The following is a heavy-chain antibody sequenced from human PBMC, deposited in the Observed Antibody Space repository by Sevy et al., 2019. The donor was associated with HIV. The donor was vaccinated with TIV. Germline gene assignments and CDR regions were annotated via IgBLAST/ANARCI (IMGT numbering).Heavy chain of an antibody. CDR2: IRGDGKIT. CDR3: ARGGTKLSTIES. V-gene: IGHV3-74*01. J-gene: IGHJ4*02. Sequence: GGSLRLSCEASGFSISNYWMNWVRQGPGKGLVWVSPIRGDGKITNYADSVKGRFTISRDDRKNTVYLQVNNLKAEDTAVYYCARGGTKLSTIESWGQGTLVTVSS. D-gene: IGHD4-17*01. CDR1: GFSISNYW.